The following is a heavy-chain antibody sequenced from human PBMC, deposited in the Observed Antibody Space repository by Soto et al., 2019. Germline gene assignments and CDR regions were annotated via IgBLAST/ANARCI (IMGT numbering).Heavy chain of an antibody. CDR1: GFTLRSYG. J-gene: IGHJ6*02. CDR2: ISYDGSNK. CDR3: AKDIEYWGYYYYGMDV. D-gene: IGHD3-16*01. V-gene: IGHV3-30*18. Sequence: SLRLSCAASGFTLRSYGMHWVRQAPGKGLEWVAVISYDGSNKYYADSVKGRFTISRDNSKNTLYLQMNSLRAEDTAVYYCAKDIEYWGYYYYGMDVWGQGTTVTVSS.